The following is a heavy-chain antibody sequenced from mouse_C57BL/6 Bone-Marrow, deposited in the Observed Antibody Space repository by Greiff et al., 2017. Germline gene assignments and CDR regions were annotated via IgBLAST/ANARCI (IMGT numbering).Heavy chain of an antibody. J-gene: IGHJ1*03. CDR2: INPGSGGT. CDR1: GYAFTNYL. V-gene: IGHV1-54*01. CDR3: AREGTTVVPWYFDV. Sequence: VQLQQSGAELVRPGTSVKVSCKASGYAFTNYLIEWVKQRPGQGLEWIGVINPGSGGTNYNEKFKGKATLTADKSSSTAYMQRSSLTSEDSAVYFCAREGTTVVPWYFDVWGTGTTVTVSS. D-gene: IGHD1-1*01.